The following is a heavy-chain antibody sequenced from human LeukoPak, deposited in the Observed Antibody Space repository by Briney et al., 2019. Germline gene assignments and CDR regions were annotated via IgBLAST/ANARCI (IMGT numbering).Heavy chain of an antibody. CDR2: ISYDGSNK. CDR3: VRNPVRTYYFDY. V-gene: IGHV3-30*03. J-gene: IGHJ4*02. D-gene: IGHD1-14*01. Sequence: PGGSLRLSCAASGFTFSSYGMHWVRQAPGKGLEWVAVISYDGSNKYYADSVKGRFTISRDNSKNTLYLQMNSLRAEDTAVYYCVRNPVRTYYFDYWGQGTLVTVSS. CDR1: GFTFSSYG.